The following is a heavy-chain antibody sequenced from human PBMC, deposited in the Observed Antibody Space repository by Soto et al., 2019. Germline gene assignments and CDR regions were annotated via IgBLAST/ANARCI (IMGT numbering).Heavy chain of an antibody. CDR3: ARGGYCSGGTCYSSDYGLDV. Sequence: GGSLRLSCAASRFSFSSYWMHWVRQAPGKGLVWASRINSDGSSTSYADSVKGRFTISRDNAKNTLYLQMNTLRAEDTAVYYCARGGYCSGGTCYSSDYGLDVWGQGTTVTVSS. CDR1: RFSFSSYW. J-gene: IGHJ6*02. D-gene: IGHD2-15*01. V-gene: IGHV3-74*01. CDR2: INSDGSST.